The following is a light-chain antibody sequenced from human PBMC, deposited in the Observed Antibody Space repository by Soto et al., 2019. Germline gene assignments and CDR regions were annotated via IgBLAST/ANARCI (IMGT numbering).Light chain of an antibody. Sequence: DIQMTQSPSSLSASVGDRVTITCQASRDISVYLNWYQQKPGKPPKLLVYDASNLQTGVPSRFSGSGSGTHFTFTISSLQPEDFASYYCHHYDNPPPYTFGQGTKVEL. CDR2: DAS. CDR1: RDISVY. CDR3: HHYDNPPPYT. V-gene: IGKV1-33*01. J-gene: IGKJ2*01.